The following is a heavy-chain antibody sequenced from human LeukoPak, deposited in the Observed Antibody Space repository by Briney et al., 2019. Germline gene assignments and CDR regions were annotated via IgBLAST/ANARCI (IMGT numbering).Heavy chain of an antibody. CDR3: ARSGLSRFGF. V-gene: IGHV3-23*01. CDR2: FSGSGGST. Sequence: GGSLRLSCAASGFSFSNYAMSWVRQAPGKGLEWVSAFSGSGGSTYYANSVKGRFTISRDNSKNTLYLQMNSLRAEDTAVYYCARSGLSRFGFWGQGTLVTVSS. J-gene: IGHJ4*02. D-gene: IGHD2/OR15-2a*01. CDR1: GFSFSNYA.